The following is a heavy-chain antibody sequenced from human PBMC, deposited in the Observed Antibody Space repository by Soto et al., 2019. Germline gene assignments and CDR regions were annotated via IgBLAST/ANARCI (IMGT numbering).Heavy chain of an antibody. CDR3: ARFRDSRAVAGTRRFAFDI. CDR1: GSTFTSYA. CDR2: INAGNGNI. D-gene: IGHD6-19*01. V-gene: IGHV1-3*01. J-gene: IGHJ3*02. Sequence: WASVKVSCKACGSTFTSYAMHFVRQAPGQRLGWMGWINAGNGNIKYSQKFQGRVTITRDTSASTAYMELSSLRSEDTAVYYCARFRDSRAVAGTRRFAFDIWGQGTMVTV.